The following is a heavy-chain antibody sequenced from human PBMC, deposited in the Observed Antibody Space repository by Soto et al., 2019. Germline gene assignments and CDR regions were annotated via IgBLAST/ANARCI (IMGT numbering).Heavy chain of an antibody. CDR3: ARVMNDAFDI. V-gene: IGHV4-31*03. J-gene: IGHJ3*02. CDR2: IYYSGST. D-gene: IGHD3-16*01. Sequence: QVQLQESGPGLVKPSQTLSLTCTVSSGSISNGVYYWSWIRQHPGKGLEWIGYIYYSGSTYYNPSLESRVTISVDTSRNYFSLKLSSVTAADTAVYYCARVMNDAFDIWGQGTMVTVSS. CDR1: SGSISNGVYY.